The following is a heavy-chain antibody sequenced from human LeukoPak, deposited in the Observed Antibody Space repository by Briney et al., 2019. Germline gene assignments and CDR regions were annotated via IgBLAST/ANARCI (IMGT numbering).Heavy chain of an antibody. CDR1: GGSISSYY. J-gene: IGHJ3*02. V-gene: IGHV4-59*01. CDR2: IYYSGST. Sequence: SETLSLTYTVSGGSISSYYWSWLRQPPGKGLEWIGYIYYSGSTNYNPSLKSRVTISVDTSKNQFSLKLSSVTAADTAVYYCARGDLYYYDSSGYPLAFDIWGQGTMVTVSS. CDR3: ARGDLYYYDSSGYPLAFDI. D-gene: IGHD3-22*01.